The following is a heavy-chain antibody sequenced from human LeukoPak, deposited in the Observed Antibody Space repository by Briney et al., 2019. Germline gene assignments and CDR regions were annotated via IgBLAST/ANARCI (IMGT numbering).Heavy chain of an antibody. Sequence: GGSLRLSCAASGFTVSSNYMNWVRQAPGKGLEWVSSISSSSSYIYYADSVKGRFTISRDNAKSSLYLQMNSLRAEDTAVYYCARGSGVDFWSGYYPLDYWGQGTLVTVSS. V-gene: IGHV3-21*01. D-gene: IGHD3-3*01. CDR1: GFTVSSNY. CDR2: ISSSSSYI. J-gene: IGHJ4*02. CDR3: ARGSGVDFWSGYYPLDY.